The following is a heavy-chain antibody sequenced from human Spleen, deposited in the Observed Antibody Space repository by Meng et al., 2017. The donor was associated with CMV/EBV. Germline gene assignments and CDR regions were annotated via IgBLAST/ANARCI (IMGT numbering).Heavy chain of an antibody. CDR1: GGSVSSGSYY. V-gene: IGHV4-61*01. Sequence: SETLSLTCTVSGGSVSSGSYYWSWLRQPPGKGLEWIGYISYIGSTNYNPSLKSRVTISVDTSKNQFSLKLCSVTAADTAVYYCARDILERNAFDMWGQGTMVTVSS. J-gene: IGHJ3*02. CDR3: ARDILERNAFDM. CDR2: ISYIGST. D-gene: IGHD1-1*01.